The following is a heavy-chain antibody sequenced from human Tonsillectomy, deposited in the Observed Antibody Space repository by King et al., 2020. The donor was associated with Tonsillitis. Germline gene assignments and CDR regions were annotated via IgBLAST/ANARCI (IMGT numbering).Heavy chain of an antibody. J-gene: IGHJ6*02. CDR1: GFTFSSYG. Sequence: VQLVESGGGVVQPGRSLRLSCAASGFTFSSYGMHWVRQAPGKGLEWVAVISYDGSNKYYADSVKGRFTISRDNSKNTLYLQMNSLRAEDTAVYYCAKGSSSGMYVWGQGTTVTVSS. CDR3: AKGSSSGMYV. V-gene: IGHV3-30*18. D-gene: IGHD6-6*01. CDR2: ISYDGSNK.